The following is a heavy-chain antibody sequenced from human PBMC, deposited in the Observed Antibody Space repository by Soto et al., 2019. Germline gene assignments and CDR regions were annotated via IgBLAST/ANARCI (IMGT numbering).Heavy chain of an antibody. D-gene: IGHD3-10*01. CDR3: ARARGSGSYRYSYYYGLDV. CDR2: LNHSGST. CDR1: GGSFSGYY. Sequence: QVQLQQWGAGLLKTSETLSLTCAVFGGSFSGYYWTWIRQPPERGLEWIGELNHSGSTNYSPSLKSGVTLSVDTSKNRLSLKVNSVTAADKARYYCARARGSGSYRYSYYYGLDVWGQGTTVTGSS. V-gene: IGHV4-34*01. J-gene: IGHJ6*02.